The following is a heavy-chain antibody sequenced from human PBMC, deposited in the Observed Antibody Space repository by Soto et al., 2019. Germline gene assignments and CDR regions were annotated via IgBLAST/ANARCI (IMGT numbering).Heavy chain of an antibody. J-gene: IGHJ3*02. Sequence: SGPTLVNPTQTLTLTCTFSGFSLTTRGVGVGWIRQPPEKALEWLAVIYGDDDKRYSLSLKTRVTITKDSSRNQVVLTMTNMDPVDTATYFCAHTAIWLGELGGAFDTWGQGTVVTVSS. CDR3: AHTAIWLGELGGAFDT. CDR2: IYGDDDK. V-gene: IGHV2-5*02. D-gene: IGHD3-10*01. CDR1: GFSLTTRGVG.